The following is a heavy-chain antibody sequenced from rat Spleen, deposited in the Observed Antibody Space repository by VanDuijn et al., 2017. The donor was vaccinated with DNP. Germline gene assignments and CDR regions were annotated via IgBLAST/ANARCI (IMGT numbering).Heavy chain of an antibody. J-gene: IGHJ1*01. CDR2: ITYDAGNT. V-gene: IGHV5-20*01. CDR3: GTPTAPGLYWSFDF. D-gene: IGHD1-11*01. Sequence: EVQLVESGGGLVQPGRSLKLSCAASGFTFSDYYMAWVRQAPTKGLEWVAYITYDAGNTYYRDSVKGRFTISRDIAKSTLYLQLDSLRSEDTATYYCGTPTAPGLYWSFDFWGPGTMVTVSS. CDR1: GFTFSDYY.